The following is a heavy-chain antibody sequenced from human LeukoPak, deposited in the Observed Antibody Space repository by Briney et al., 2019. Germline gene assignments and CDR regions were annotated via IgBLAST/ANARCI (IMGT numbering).Heavy chain of an antibody. CDR3: ARGPRITMVRGVIILYMDV. CDR1: GGSFSGYY. J-gene: IGHJ6*03. D-gene: IGHD3-10*01. V-gene: IGHV4-34*01. CDR2: INHSGST. Sequence: KPSETLSLTCAVYGGSFSGYYWSWLRQPPGKGLEWIGEINHSGSTNYNPSLKSRVTISVDTSKNQFSLTLSSVTAADTAVYYCARGPRITMVRGVIILYMDVWGKGTTVTVSS.